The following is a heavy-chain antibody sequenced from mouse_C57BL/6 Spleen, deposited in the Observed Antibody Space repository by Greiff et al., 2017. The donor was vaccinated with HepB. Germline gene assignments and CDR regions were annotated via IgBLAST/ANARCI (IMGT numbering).Heavy chain of an antibody. CDR3: TRIENYYGSSPWFAY. V-gene: IGHV1-15*01. CDR2: IDPETGGT. Sequence: VQLQQSGAELVRPGASVTLSCKASGYTFTDYEMHWVKQTPVHGLEWIGAIDPETGGTAYNQKFKGKAILTADKSSSTAYMELRSLTSEDSAVYYCTRIENYYGSSPWFAYGGHRTLVTVSA. J-gene: IGHJ3*01. CDR1: GYTFTDYE. D-gene: IGHD1-1*01.